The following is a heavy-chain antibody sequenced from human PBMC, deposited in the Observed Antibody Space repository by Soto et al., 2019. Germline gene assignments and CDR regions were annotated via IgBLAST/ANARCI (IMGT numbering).Heavy chain of an antibody. CDR1: GGSISSSSYY. CDR2: IYYSGST. J-gene: IGHJ4*02. Sequence: SETLSLTCTVSGGSISSSSYYWGWIRQPPGKGLEWIGSIYYSGSTYYNPSLKSRVTISVDTSKNQFSLKLSSVTAADTAVYYCARRATMVRGAPNDYWGQGTLVTVSS. V-gene: IGHV4-39*01. CDR3: ARRATMVRGAPNDY. D-gene: IGHD3-10*01.